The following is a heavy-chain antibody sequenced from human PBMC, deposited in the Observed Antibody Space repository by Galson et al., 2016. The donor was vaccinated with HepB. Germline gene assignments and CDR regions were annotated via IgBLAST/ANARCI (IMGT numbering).Heavy chain of an antibody. J-gene: IGHJ6*02. CDR2: IWHDGSEK. D-gene: IGHD3-22*01. Sequence: SLRLSCAASGFTFSTYGMHWVRQAPGKGLEWVAVIWHDGSEKYYANSVKGRFTISRDNSKNTLSLQMNSLRAEDTAVFYCAKLWHNYCENSAFYAEPRYGVDVWGQGTTVTVSS. V-gene: IGHV3-30*18. CDR1: GFTFSTYG. CDR3: AKLWHNYCENSAFYAEPRYGVDV.